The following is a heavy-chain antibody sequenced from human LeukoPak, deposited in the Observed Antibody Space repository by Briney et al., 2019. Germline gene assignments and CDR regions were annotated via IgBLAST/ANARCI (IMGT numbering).Heavy chain of an antibody. CDR3: WITMVRGDAFDI. CDR2: INPSCGST. D-gene: IGHD3-10*01. V-gene: IGHV1-46*01. J-gene: IGHJ3*02. CDR1: GYTFTSYY. Sequence: ASVKVSCKASGYTFTSYYMHWVRQAPGQGLEWMGIINPSCGSTSYAQKFQGRVTMTRDTSTSTVYMELSSLRSEDTAVYYCWITMVRGDAFDIWGQGTMVTVSS.